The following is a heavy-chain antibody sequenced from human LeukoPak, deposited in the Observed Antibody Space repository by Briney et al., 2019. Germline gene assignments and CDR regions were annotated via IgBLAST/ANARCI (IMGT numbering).Heavy chain of an antibody. V-gene: IGHV4-34*01. CDR2: INHSGST. Sequence: SETLSLTCTVSGGSISSYYWSWIRQPPGMGLEWIGEINHSGSTNYNPSLKSRVTISVDTSKNQFSLKLSSVTAADTAVYYCARGPAPTHYNWFDPWGQGTLVTVSS. CDR1: GGSISSYY. D-gene: IGHD2-2*01. CDR3: ARGPAPTHYNWFDP. J-gene: IGHJ5*02.